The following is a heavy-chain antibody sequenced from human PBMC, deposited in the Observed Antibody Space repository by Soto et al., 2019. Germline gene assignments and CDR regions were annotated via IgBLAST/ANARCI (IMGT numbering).Heavy chain of an antibody. CDR2: IYYSGST. V-gene: IGHV4-59*01. Sequence: ETLSLTCTVSGGSISSYYWSWIRQPPGKGLEWIGYIYYSGSTNYNPSLKSRVTISVDTSKNQFSLKLSSVTAADTAVYYCARAQITIFGVVTLDYWGQGTLVTVSS. CDR1: GGSISSYY. D-gene: IGHD3-3*01. CDR3: ARAQITIFGVVTLDY. J-gene: IGHJ4*02.